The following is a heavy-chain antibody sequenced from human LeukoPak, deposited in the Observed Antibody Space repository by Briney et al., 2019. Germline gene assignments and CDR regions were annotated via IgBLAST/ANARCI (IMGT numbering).Heavy chain of an antibody. V-gene: IGHV3-48*03. Sequence: GGSLRLSCAVSGFHFSSYEMNWVRQAPGKGLEWVAFTTGSGGTTHYADSMKGRFTISRDNAKNLLFLQTNSLRVEDTAVYYCARLQPYYYYMDVWGRGTTVTVSS. CDR2: TTGSGGTT. J-gene: IGHJ6*03. CDR3: ARLQPYYYYMDV. CDR1: GFHFSSYE.